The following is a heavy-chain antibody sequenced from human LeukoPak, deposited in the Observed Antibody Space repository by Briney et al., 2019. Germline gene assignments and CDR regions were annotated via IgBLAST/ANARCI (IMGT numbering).Heavy chain of an antibody. CDR1: GFTFSSYW. CDR2: INSDGSST. CDR3: AREDGYRNREFDY. V-gene: IGHV3-74*01. J-gene: IGHJ4*02. Sequence: GGSLRLSCAASGFTFSSYWMHWVRQAPGKGLVWVSRINSDGSSTSYADSVKGRFTTSRDNAKNTLYLQMNSLRAEDTAVYYCAREDGYRNREFDYWGQGTLVTVSS. D-gene: IGHD5-24*01.